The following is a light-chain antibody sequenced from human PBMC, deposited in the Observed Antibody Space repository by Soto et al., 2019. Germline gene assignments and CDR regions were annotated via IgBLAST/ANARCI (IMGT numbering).Light chain of an antibody. CDR2: DVS. Sequence: QSVLTQPASVSGSPGQSITISCTGTSSDVGGYNYVSWYQQHPGKAPKLMIYDVSNRPSGVSNRFSGSKSGNTASLTISGLQAEDEAGYYCSSYTSSSTYGFGTGTKVTVL. CDR3: SSYTSSSTYG. V-gene: IGLV2-14*01. CDR1: SSDVGGYNY. J-gene: IGLJ1*01.